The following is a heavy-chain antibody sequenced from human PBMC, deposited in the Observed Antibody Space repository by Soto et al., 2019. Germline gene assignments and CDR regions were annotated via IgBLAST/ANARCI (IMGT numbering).Heavy chain of an antibody. D-gene: IGHD5-18*01. CDR2: IIDSGAST. CDR1: GFTFSSCA. Sequence: PGGSLRLSCAASGFTFSSCAMGWVRQAPGKGLEWVSDIIDSGASTYYADSVKGRFTISRDNSKSTLYLQMSSLRAEDTAVYYCARDLDTAWAPWLDHWAQGTLVTVSS. V-gene: IGHV3-23*01. CDR3: ARDLDTAWAPWLDH. J-gene: IGHJ4*02.